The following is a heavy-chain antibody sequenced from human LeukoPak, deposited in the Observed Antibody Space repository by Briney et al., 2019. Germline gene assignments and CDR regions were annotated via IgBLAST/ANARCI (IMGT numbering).Heavy chain of an antibody. CDR3: ARTQLAYCGGDCYSNYFDY. D-gene: IGHD2-21*02. CDR2: IYYSGST. V-gene: IGHV4-59*01. CDR1: GGSISSYY. Sequence: SETLSLTCTVPGGSISSYYWSWIRQPPGKGLEWIGYIYYSGSTNYKPTLKSRVTISVDTSKNQFSLKLSSVTAADTAVYYCARTQLAYCGGDCYSNYFDYWGQGTLVTVSS. J-gene: IGHJ4*02.